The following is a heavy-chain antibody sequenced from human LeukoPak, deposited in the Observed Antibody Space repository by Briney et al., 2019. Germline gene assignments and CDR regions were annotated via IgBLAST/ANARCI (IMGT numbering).Heavy chain of an antibody. D-gene: IGHD2-8*01. J-gene: IGHJ3*02. Sequence: GGSLRLSCAASGFTFSSYSMNWVRQAPGKGLEWVSSISSSSSYIYYADSVKGRFTISRDNAKNSLYLKMNSLRAEDTAVYYCARGNYCTNGVCYYDAFDIWGQGTMLTVSS. CDR2: ISSSSSYI. CDR3: ARGNYCTNGVCYYDAFDI. CDR1: GFTFSSYS. V-gene: IGHV3-21*01.